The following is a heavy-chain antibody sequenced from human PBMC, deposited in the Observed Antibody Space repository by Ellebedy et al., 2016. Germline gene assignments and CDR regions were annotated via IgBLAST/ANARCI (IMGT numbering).Heavy chain of an antibody. Sequence: SETLSLTXAVYGGSFSGYYWSWIRQPPGKGLEWFGEINHSGSTNYNPSLKSRVTISVDTSKNQFSLKLSSVTAADTAVYYCARLGCYTATQNPIYYYYYYYMDVWGKGTTVTVSS. D-gene: IGHD2-8*01. J-gene: IGHJ6*03. CDR3: ARLGCYTATQNPIYYYYYYYMDV. V-gene: IGHV4-34*01. CDR1: GGSFSGYY. CDR2: INHSGST.